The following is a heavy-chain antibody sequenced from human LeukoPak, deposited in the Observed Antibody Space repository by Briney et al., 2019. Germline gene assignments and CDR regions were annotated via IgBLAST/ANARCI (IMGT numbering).Heavy chain of an antibody. CDR2: INHSGST. D-gene: IGHD3-22*01. CDR1: GGSFSGYY. V-gene: IGHV4-34*01. Sequence: PSETLSLPCAVCGGSFSGYYWSWIRQPPGKGLEWIGEINHSGSTNYNPSLKSRVTISVDTSKNQFSLKLSSVTAADTAVYYCARIALRLTWFDPWGQGTLVTVSS. CDR3: ARIALRLTWFDP. J-gene: IGHJ5*02.